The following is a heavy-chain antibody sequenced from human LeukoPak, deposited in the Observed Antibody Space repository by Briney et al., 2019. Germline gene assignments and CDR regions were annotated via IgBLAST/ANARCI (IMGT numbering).Heavy chain of an antibody. Sequence: ASVKVSCKASGYTFTSYGISWVRQAPGQGLEWMGWISAYNGNTNYAQKLQGRVTMTTDTSTSTAYMEPRSLRSDDTAVYYCARDQVVPAAMYSYYYGMDVWGQGTTVTVSS. J-gene: IGHJ6*02. CDR3: ARDQVVPAAMYSYYYGMDV. CDR2: ISAYNGNT. V-gene: IGHV1-18*01. D-gene: IGHD2-2*01. CDR1: GYTFTSYG.